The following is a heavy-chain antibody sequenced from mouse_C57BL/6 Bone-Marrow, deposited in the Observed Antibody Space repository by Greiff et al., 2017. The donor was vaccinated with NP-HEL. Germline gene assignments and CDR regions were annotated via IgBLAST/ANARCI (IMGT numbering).Heavy chain of an antibody. V-gene: IGHV6-3*01. J-gene: IGHJ2*01. Sequence: EVKLLESGGGLVQPGGSMKLSCVASGFTFSNYWMNWVRQSPEKGLEWVAQIRLKSDNYATHYAESVKGRFTISRDDSKSSVYLQMNNLRAEDTGIYYCTADWDVDFDYWGQGTTLTVSS. CDR1: GFTFSNYW. CDR2: IRLKSDNYAT. CDR3: TADWDVDFDY. D-gene: IGHD4-1*01.